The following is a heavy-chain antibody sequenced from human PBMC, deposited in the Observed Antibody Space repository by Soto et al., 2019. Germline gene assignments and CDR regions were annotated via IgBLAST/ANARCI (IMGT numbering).Heavy chain of an antibody. J-gene: IGHJ4*02. Sequence: ASVKVSCTASGYTFTNYDISWVRQAPGQGLEWMGWISVHSGNTKYAQNLQGRVTMTTDTSTSTAYMELRSLRSDDTDVYYCARGLTTWDYWGQGTLVTVSS. CDR3: ARGLTTWDY. V-gene: IGHV1-18*01. CDR1: GYTFTNYD. CDR2: ISVHSGNT.